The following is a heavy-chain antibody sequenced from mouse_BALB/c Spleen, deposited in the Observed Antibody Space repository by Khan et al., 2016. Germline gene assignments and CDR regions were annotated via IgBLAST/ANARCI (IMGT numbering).Heavy chain of an antibody. D-gene: IGHD4-1*01. CDR1: GFTFSDAW. V-gene: IGHV6-6*01. CDR2: IRRKANNHAA. Sequence: EVKLEESGGGWVQPGGSMKFSCVASGFTFSDAWMDWVRQSPEKGLEWVAEIRRKANNHAAYYAESVNGRFTISRDDSRSSVYLQMNSLRPEDTGIYYCTRFGTNWDFDYWGQGTTLTVSS. J-gene: IGHJ2*01. CDR3: TRFGTNWDFDY.